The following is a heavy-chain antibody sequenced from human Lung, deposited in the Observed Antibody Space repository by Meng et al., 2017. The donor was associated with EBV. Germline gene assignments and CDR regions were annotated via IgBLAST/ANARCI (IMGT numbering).Heavy chain of an antibody. CDR2: IYHSGST. V-gene: IGHV4-4*02. D-gene: IGHD3-3*01. Sequence: RPQLGAVLFKPSGTLSLTCAVSGGSISSSNWWSWVRQPPGKGLEWIGEIYHSGSTNYNPSLKSRVTISVDKSKNQFSLKLSSVTAADTAVYYCARGKLSGYRYFDYWGQGTLVTVSS. CDR1: GGSISSSNW. J-gene: IGHJ4*02. CDR3: ARGKLSGYRYFDY.